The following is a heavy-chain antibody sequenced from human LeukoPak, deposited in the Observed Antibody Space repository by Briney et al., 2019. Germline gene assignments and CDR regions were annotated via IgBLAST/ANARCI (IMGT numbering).Heavy chain of an antibody. CDR3: ARFVHLFEDYFDY. V-gene: IGHV4-4*07. CDR2: IYTSGST. Sequence: SETLSLTCTVSGGSISSYYWSWIRQPAGKRLEWIGRIYTSGSTNYNPSLRSRVTMSVDMPKNQFSLKLSSVSAADTAVYYCARFVHLFEDYFDYWGQGTLVTVSS. J-gene: IGHJ4*02. CDR1: GGSISSYY. D-gene: IGHD2-21*01.